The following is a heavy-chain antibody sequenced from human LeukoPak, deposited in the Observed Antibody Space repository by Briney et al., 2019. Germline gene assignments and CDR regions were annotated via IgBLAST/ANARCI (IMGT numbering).Heavy chain of an antibody. CDR2: IRSKAYGGTT. CDR3: TMDYSDLDY. J-gene: IGHJ4*02. Sequence: TGGSLRLSCAASGFPFSSYAMSWVRRAPGKGLEWVGFIRSKAYGGTTEYAASVKGRFTISRDDSKSVAYLQMNSLKTEDTAVYYCTMDYSDLDYWGQGTLVTVSS. V-gene: IGHV3-49*04. D-gene: IGHD2-15*01. CDR1: GFPFSSYA.